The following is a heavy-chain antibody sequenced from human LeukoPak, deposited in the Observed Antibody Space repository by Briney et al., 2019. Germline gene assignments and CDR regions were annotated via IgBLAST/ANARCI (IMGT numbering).Heavy chain of an antibody. V-gene: IGHV4-59*08. Sequence: SETLSLTCTVPGGSISSYYWSWIRQPPGKGLEWIGYIYYSGSTNYNPSLKSRVTISVDTSKNQFSLKLSSVTAADTAVYYCARHKVSYYSGAGSYSLSEFDYWGQGTLVTVPS. CDR3: ARHKVSYYSGAGSYSLSEFDY. D-gene: IGHD3-10*01. J-gene: IGHJ4*02. CDR1: GGSISSYY. CDR2: IYYSGST.